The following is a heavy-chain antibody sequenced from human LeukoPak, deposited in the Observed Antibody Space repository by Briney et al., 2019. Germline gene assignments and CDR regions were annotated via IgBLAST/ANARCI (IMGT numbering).Heavy chain of an antibody. D-gene: IGHD3-16*01. V-gene: IGHV3-23*01. CDR1: GFTFSSYA. CDR3: AKGYYDYVWGSYYFDY. CDR2: ISGSGGST. J-gene: IGHJ4*02. Sequence: GGSLRLSCAASGFTFSSYAMSWVRQAPGKGLEWVSAISGSGGSTYYADSVKGRFTISRDNSKNTLYLQVNSLRAEDTAVYYCAKGYYDYVWGSYYFDYWGQGTLVTVS.